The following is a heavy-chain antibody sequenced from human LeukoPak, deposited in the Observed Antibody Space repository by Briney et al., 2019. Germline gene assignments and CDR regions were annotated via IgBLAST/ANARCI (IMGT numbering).Heavy chain of an antibody. CDR3: ARIIGYSYGYRDY. D-gene: IGHD5-18*01. CDR1: VGALSISSYY. CDR2: IYYSGST. Sequence: PSQTLSLTCSLSVGALSISSYYGGWIRQPPGKGLEWIGSIYYSGSTYYNPSLKSRVTISVDTSKNQFSLKLSSVTAADTAVYYCARIIGYSYGYRDYWGQGTLVTVSS. J-gene: IGHJ4*02. V-gene: IGHV4-39*01.